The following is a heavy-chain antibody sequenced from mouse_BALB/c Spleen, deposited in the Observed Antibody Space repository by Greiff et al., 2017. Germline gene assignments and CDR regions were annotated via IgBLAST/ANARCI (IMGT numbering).Heavy chain of an antibody. V-gene: IGHV3-2*02. D-gene: IGHD1-2*01. J-gene: IGHJ2*01. CDR3: ARGGTAYFDY. CDR1: GYSITSDYA. CDR2: ISYSGST. Sequence: EVKLVESGPGLVKPSQSLSLTCTVTGYSITSDYAWNWIRQFPGNKLEWMGYISYSGSTSYNPSLKSRISITRDTSKNQFFLQLNSVTTEDTATYYCARGGTAYFDYWGQGTTLTVSS.